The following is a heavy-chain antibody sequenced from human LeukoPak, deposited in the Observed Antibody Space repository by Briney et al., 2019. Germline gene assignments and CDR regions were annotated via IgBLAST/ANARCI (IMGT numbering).Heavy chain of an antibody. CDR2: ISYDGSNK. D-gene: IGHD6-19*01. Sequence: GGSLRLSCATSGFTFSIYGIHWVRQAPGKGLEWVAVISYDGSNKYYADSVKGRFTISRDNSKNTLYLQMNSLRAEDTAVYYCARDPLVGGTPGLFDYWGQGTLVTVSS. CDR3: ARDPLVGGTPGLFDY. CDR1: GFTFSIYG. J-gene: IGHJ4*02. V-gene: IGHV3-30*03.